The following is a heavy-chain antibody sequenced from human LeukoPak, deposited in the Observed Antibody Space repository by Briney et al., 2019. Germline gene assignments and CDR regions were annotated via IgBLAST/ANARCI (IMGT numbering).Heavy chain of an antibody. J-gene: IGHJ6*03. D-gene: IGHD1-26*01. CDR2: IIPIFGTA. V-gene: IGHV1-69*05. CDR3: ASELGATNYYYYYMDV. Sequence: ASVKVSCKASGGTFSSYAISWVRQAPGQGLEWMGRIIPIFGTANYAQEFQGRVTITTNESTSTAYMELSSLRSEDTAVYYCASELGATNYYYYYMDVWGKGTTVTVSS. CDR1: GGTFSSYA.